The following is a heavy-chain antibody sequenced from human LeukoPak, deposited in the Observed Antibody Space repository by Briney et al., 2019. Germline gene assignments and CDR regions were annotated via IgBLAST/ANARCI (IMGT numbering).Heavy chain of an antibody. Sequence: PSETLSLTCTVSGGSISRYYWSCVRQPPGKGLEWVGYIYYSGSTNYNPSLKSRVTISVDTSKNQFSLKLSSVTAADTAVYYCARSSWIQYLIDYWGQGTLVTVSS. CDR3: ARSSWIQYLIDY. J-gene: IGHJ4*02. D-gene: IGHD5-18*01. CDR2: IYYSGST. CDR1: GGSISRYY. V-gene: IGHV4-59*01.